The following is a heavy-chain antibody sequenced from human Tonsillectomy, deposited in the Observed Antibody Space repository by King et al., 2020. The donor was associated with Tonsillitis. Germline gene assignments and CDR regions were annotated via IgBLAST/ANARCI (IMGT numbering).Heavy chain of an antibody. D-gene: IGHD3-22*01. CDR2: IYYSGTT. J-gene: IGHJ4*02. CDR1: GGSISTYY. Sequence: QLQESGPGLVKPSETLSLTCTVSGGSISTYYWSWIRQPPGKGLEWIGYIYYSGTTSYNPSLKSRLTISVDTSKNQFSLKLSSVTAADTAVYYCARLDYYYDSSGHQYYGDYWGQGTLVAVAS. V-gene: IGHV4-59*08. CDR3: ARLDYYYDSSGHQYYGDY.